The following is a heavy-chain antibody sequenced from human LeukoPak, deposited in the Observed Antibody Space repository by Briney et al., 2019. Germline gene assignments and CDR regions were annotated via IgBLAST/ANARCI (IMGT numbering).Heavy chain of an antibody. Sequence: SETLSLTCAVYGGSFSGYYWSWIRQPPGKGLEWIGEINHSGSTNYNPSLESRVTISVDTSKNQFSLKLSSVTAADTAVYYCATTATLNHWGGRAFDIWGQGTMVTVSS. CDR2: INHSGST. V-gene: IGHV4-34*01. D-gene: IGHD7-27*01. J-gene: IGHJ3*02. CDR1: GGSFSGYY. CDR3: ATTATLNHWGGRAFDI.